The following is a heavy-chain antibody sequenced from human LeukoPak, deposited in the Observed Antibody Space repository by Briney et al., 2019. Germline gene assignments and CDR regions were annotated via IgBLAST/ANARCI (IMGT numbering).Heavy chain of an antibody. J-gene: IGHJ6*03. V-gene: IGHV3-48*02. Sequence: PGGSLRLSCAASGFSFSNFGMNWVRQAPGKGLEWVSYISSTSRTIYYADSVKGRFTLSRDNAKNSVYLQMNSLRDEDTAVYFCARDPLRWLQNNYHYYYMDVWGKGTTVTVSS. CDR1: GFSFSNFG. CDR3: ARDPLRWLQNNYHYYYMDV. CDR2: ISSTSRTI. D-gene: IGHD5-24*01.